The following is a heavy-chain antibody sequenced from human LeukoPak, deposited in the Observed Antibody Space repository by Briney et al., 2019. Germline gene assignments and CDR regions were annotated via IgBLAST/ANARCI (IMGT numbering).Heavy chain of an antibody. CDR3: AKNSRGLPARLAFDS. CDR1: GFMFNSFG. CDR2: IHYDGTNK. Sequence: GGSLRLSCAASGFMFNSFGMHWVRQAPGKGLEWVAFIHYDGTNKYYTDSVRGRFTISRDNSENTLYLQMSSLRPEDTAIYYCAKNSRGLPARLAFDSWGQGTLVTVSS. V-gene: IGHV3-30*02. J-gene: IGHJ4*02. D-gene: IGHD6-6*01.